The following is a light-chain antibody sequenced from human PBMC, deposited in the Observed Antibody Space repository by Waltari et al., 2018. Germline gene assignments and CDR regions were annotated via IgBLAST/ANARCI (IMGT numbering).Light chain of an antibody. CDR3: QESYSYSRT. V-gene: IGKV1-39*01. CDR2: AAS. J-gene: IGKJ1*01. CDR1: QTISRY. Sequence: DIQMTQSPSSLSASVGDRVTITCRASQTISRYLNWYQQKPGKAPNLLIYAASSLQSGVPSRFSGSGSGRDFTLIITSLQPEDFATYYCQESYSYSRTFGQGTKVEIK.